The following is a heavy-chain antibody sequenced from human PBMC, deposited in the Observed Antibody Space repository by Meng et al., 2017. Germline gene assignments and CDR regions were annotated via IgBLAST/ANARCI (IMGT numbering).Heavy chain of an antibody. CDR1: GFTFSSYG. Sequence: VGFLRLSCAASGFTFSSYGMHRVRQAPGKGLEWVAVLWYDGSNKYYADSVKGRFTISRDNSKNTLYLQKNSLRAEDTAVYYCARERRAANNWFDPWGQGTLVTVSS. V-gene: IGHV3-33*01. CDR3: ARERRAANNWFDP. CDR2: LWYDGSNK. J-gene: IGHJ5*02. D-gene: IGHD2-15*01.